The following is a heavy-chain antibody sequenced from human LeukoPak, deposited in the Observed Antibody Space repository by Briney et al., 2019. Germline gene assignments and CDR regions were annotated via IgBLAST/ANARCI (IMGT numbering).Heavy chain of an antibody. V-gene: IGHV5-10-1*01. CDR3: ASTTFDSYGYGLDY. CDR2: IDPSDSYT. Sequence: HGESLKISCKGSGYSFTSYWISWVRQMPGKGLEWMGRIDPSDSYTNYSPSFQGHATISADKSISTAYLQWSSLKASDTAMYYCASTTFDSYGYGLDYWGQGTLVTVSS. J-gene: IGHJ4*02. D-gene: IGHD5-18*01. CDR1: GYSFTSYW.